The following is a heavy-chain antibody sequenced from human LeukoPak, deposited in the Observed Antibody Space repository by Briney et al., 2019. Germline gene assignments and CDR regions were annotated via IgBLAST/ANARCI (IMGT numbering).Heavy chain of an antibody. Sequence: PGGSLRLSCAASGFTFSSYATHWVRQAPGKGLEWVAVISYDGSNKYYADSAKGRFTISRDNSKNTLYLQMNSLRAEDTAVYYCARDPKGYGSGRGYFDYWGQGTLVTVSS. D-gene: IGHD3-10*01. CDR2: ISYDGSNK. CDR1: GFTFSSYA. CDR3: ARDPKGYGSGRGYFDY. J-gene: IGHJ4*02. V-gene: IGHV3-30*04.